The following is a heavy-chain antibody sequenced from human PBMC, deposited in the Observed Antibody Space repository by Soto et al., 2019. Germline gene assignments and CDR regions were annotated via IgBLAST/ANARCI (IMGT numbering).Heavy chain of an antibody. CDR2: ISAYNGNT. CDR1: GYTFTSYG. V-gene: IGHV1-18*01. CDR3: ARMRLLWFGEPESYYYGMDV. J-gene: IGHJ6*02. D-gene: IGHD3-10*01. Sequence: GASVKVSCKASGYTFTSYGISWVRQAPGQGLEWMGWISAYNGNTNYAQKLQGRVTMTTDTSTSTAYMELRSLRSDDTAVYYCARMRLLWFGEPESYYYGMDVWGQGTTVTVSS.